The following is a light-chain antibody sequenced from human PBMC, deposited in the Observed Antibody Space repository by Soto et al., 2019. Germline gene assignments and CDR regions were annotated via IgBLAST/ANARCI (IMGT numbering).Light chain of an antibody. CDR1: QSVNSN. J-gene: IGKJ4*01. V-gene: IGKV3-15*01. CDR3: QQYNKWPPIT. Sequence: EIVLTQSPSTLSFSPCERSTLSFSASQSVNSNLAWYQQKPGQAPRLLIYGASTRATGIPARFSGSGSGTEFTLTISSLQSEDFAVYYCQQYNKWPPITFGGGTKVDIK. CDR2: GAS.